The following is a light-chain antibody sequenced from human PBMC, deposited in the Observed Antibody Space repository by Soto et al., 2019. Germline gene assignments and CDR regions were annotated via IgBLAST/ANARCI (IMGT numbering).Light chain of an antibody. Sequence: EIVLTQSPGTLSLSPGEGATLSCRASQSVSGKFLAWYQQRPGQAPRLLIHGASSQATGIPDRFRGSGSGTDFTLTIVRLEPEDFAVYYCQLYGRILTFGGGTKVEI. V-gene: IGKV3-20*01. J-gene: IGKJ4*01. CDR2: GAS. CDR1: QSVSGKF. CDR3: QLYGRILT.